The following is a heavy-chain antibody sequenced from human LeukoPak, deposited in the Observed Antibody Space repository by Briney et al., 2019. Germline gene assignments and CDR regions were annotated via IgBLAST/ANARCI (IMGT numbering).Heavy chain of an antibody. D-gene: IGHD6-19*01. CDR3: AGYSSYAFDI. CDR1: GFTFSSYS. V-gene: IGHV3-21*01. J-gene: IGHJ3*02. CDR2: ISSSSSYI. Sequence: PGGSPRLSCAASGFTFSSYSMNWVRQAPGKGLEWVSSISSSSSYIYYADSVEGRFTISRDNTKNSLYLQMNSPRAEDTAVYYCAGYSSYAFDIWGQGTMVTVSS.